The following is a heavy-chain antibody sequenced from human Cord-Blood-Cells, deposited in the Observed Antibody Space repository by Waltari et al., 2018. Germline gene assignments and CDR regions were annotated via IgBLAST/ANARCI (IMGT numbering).Heavy chain of an antibody. Sequence: QVQLQQWGAGLLKPSETLSLTCAVYGGSFSGYYWSWIRQPPGKGLEWIGEINHSGSTNYDPSLKSRVTISVDTSKNQFSLKLSSVTAADTAVYYCARHGMAPNWFDSWGQGTLVTVSS. V-gene: IGHV4-34*01. CDR1: GGSFSGYY. D-gene: IGHD1-26*01. J-gene: IGHJ5*01. CDR3: ARHGMAPNWFDS. CDR2: INHSGST.